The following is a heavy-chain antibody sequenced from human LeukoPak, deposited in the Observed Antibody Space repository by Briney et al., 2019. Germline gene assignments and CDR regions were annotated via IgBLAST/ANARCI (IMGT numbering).Heavy chain of an antibody. D-gene: IGHD2-15*01. CDR1: GFTFSSYN. V-gene: IGHV3-21*04. CDR3: ARGGGYYPIDY. CDR2: ISDSSNYI. J-gene: IGHJ4*02. Sequence: GGSLRLSCAASGFTFSSYNMNWVRQAPGKGLEWVSCISDSSNYIYYADSVKGRFTISRDNAKNTLYLQVNSLRAEDTAVYYCARGGGYYPIDYWGQGTLVTVSS.